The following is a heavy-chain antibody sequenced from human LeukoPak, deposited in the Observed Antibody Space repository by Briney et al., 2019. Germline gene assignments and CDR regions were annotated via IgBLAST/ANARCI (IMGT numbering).Heavy chain of an antibody. J-gene: IGHJ4*02. D-gene: IGHD1-1*01. V-gene: IGHV1-18*01. CDR1: GYTFTSYG. Sequence: ASVKVSCKASGYTFTSYGISWVRQAPGQGLEWMGWISAYNGNTNYAQKLQGRVTMTTDTSTGTAYMELSRLESRDTAVYYCARDPFDDATLDYWGQGSLVTVSS. CDR3: ARDPFDDATLDY. CDR2: ISAYNGNT.